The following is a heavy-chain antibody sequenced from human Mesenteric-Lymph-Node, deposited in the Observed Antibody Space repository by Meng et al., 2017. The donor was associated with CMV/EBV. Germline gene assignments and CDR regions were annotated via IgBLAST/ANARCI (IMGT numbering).Heavy chain of an antibody. J-gene: IGHJ4*02. D-gene: IGHD2-15*01. Sequence: GESLKISCVVSGFSFDDYGMHWVRQAPGKGLEWVSLISWDGFSIYYADSVKGRFTISRDKSKNTLYLQMNSLRGEDTGLYYCAKDFSGSSFGFDSWGQGTLVTVS. CDR1: GFSFDDYG. CDR3: AKDFSGSSFGFDS. CDR2: ISWDGFSI. V-gene: IGHV3-43D*03.